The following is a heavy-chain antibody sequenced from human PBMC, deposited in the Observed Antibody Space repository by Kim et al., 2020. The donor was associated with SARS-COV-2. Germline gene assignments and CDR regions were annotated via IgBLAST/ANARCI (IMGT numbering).Heavy chain of an antibody. CDR3: AKDSKKFRIVGATSPGAFDI. Sequence: RFTISRDNAKNSLYLQMNSLRAEDTALYYCAKDSKKFRIVGATSPGAFDIWGQGTMVTVSS. V-gene: IGHV3-9*01. D-gene: IGHD1-26*01. J-gene: IGHJ3*02.